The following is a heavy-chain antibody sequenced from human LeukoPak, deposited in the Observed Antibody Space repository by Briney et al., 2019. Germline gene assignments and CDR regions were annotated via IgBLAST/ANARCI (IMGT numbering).Heavy chain of an antibody. CDR1: GGTFSSYA. J-gene: IGHJ4*02. CDR3: ARGGAYSSSWYYVY. V-gene: IGHV1-69*01. D-gene: IGHD6-13*01. Sequence: SVKVSCKASGGTFSSYAISWVRQAPGQGLEWMGGIIPIFGTANYAQKFQGRVTITADESTSTAYMELSSLRSGDTAVYYCARGGAYSSSWYYVYWGQGTLVTVSS. CDR2: IIPIFGTA.